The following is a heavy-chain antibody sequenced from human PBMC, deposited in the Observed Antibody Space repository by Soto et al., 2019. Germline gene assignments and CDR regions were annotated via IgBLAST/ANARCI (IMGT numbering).Heavy chain of an antibody. Sequence: PGGSLRLSCAASGFSFSKYAMHWVRQAPAKGLEWVAVVTFDGSEEFYADSVEGRFTISRDNSKNTLYLQMNSLRAGDTAVYYCAAHGSGTSFYVDYWGQGTLVTVSS. CDR3: AAHGSGTSFYVDY. J-gene: IGHJ4*01. V-gene: IGHV3-30-3*01. CDR2: VTFDGSEE. CDR1: GFSFSKYA. D-gene: IGHD3-10*01.